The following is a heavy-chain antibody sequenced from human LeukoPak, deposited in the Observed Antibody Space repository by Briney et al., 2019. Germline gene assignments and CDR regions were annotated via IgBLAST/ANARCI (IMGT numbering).Heavy chain of an antibody. D-gene: IGHD3-16*01. CDR1: GFTFSSYG. Sequence: GRSLRLSCAASGFTFSSYGMHWVRQAPGKGLEWVAVIWYDGSNKYYADSVKGRFTISRDNSKNTLYLQMNSLRAEDTAVYYCGEDRLWGGGGVAFDIWGQGTMVTVSS. CDR3: GEDRLWGGGGVAFDI. J-gene: IGHJ3*02. V-gene: IGHV3-33*06. CDR2: IWYDGSNK.